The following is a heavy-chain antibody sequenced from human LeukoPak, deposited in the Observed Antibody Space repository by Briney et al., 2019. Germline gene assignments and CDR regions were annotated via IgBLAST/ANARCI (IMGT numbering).Heavy chain of an antibody. V-gene: IGHV4-34*01. D-gene: IGHD1-7*01. CDR3: ASGNWNYDY. CDR2: INHSGST. CDR1: GGSFSGYY. Sequence: SETLSLTCAVNGGSFSGYYWSWLRQPPGKGLEWIGEINHSGSTNYNPSLKSRVTVSVDTSKNQFSLKLSSVTAADTAVYYCASGNWNYDYWGQGTLVTVSS. J-gene: IGHJ4*02.